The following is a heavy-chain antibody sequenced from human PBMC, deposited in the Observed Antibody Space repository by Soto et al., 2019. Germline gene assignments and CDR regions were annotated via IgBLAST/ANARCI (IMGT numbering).Heavy chain of an antibody. V-gene: IGHV3-23*01. CDR3: AKEAARCGYHTKIFYS. Sequence: PGGSLRLSCAASGFTFSSYAMSWVRQAPGKGLEWVSAISGSGGSTYYADSVKGRFTISRDNSKNTLYLQMNSLRDEATALYYCAKEAARCGYHTKIFYSCGKGTLVT. J-gene: IGHJ5*02. CDR2: ISGSGGST. CDR1: GFTFSSYA. D-gene: IGHD3-22*01.